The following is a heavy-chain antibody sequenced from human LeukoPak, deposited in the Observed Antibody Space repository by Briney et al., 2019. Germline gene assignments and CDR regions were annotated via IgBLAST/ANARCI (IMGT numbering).Heavy chain of an antibody. Sequence: PSETLSLTCTVSGGSISSYYLSLIRQLPGEGLEWIGYTYYRGSTNYNPSLKSRVTISIDTSKNQSSLQPSSVTAADTAGYYCARRRDGYNPNHYYYGMEIWGQGTTVTVSS. J-gene: IGHJ6*02. V-gene: IGHV4-59*01. CDR2: TYYRGST. CDR1: GGSISSYY. D-gene: IGHD5-24*01. CDR3: ARRRDGYNPNHYYYGMEI.